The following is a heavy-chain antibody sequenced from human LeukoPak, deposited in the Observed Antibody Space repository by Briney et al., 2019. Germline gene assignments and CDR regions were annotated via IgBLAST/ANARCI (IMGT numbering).Heavy chain of an antibody. J-gene: IGHJ4*02. CDR2: ISGSGGST. CDR3: AKDPGNNDDYVWGSCRPRTDY. D-gene: IGHD3-16*02. CDR1: GLTFSSYA. V-gene: IGHV3-23*01. Sequence: QPGGSLRLSCATSGLTFSSYAMSWVRQAPGKGLEWVSAISGSGGSTYYAASVKGRFTISRDNSKNTLYLKMNSLTAEDTAVYYCAKDPGNNDDYVWGSCRPRTDYWGQGTLVTISS.